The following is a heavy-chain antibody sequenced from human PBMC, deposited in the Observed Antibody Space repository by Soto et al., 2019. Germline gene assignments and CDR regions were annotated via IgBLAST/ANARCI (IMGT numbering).Heavy chain of an antibody. Sequence: GGSLRLSCAASGFTFSSYGMHWVRQAPGKGLEWVAVIWYDGSNKYYADSVKGRFTISGDNSKNTLYLQMNSLRAEDTAVYYCARALGVVPAATTYYYYYGMDVWGQGTTVTVSS. CDR2: IWYDGSNK. CDR3: ARALGVVPAATTYYYYYGMDV. D-gene: IGHD2-2*01. V-gene: IGHV3-33*01. J-gene: IGHJ6*02. CDR1: GFTFSSYG.